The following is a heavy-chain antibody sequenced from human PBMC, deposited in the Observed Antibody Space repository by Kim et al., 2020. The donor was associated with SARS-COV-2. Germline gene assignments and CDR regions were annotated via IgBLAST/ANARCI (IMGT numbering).Heavy chain of an antibody. V-gene: IGHV3-48*02. CDR3: ARGTYGSGSYYPDGFDI. J-gene: IGHJ3*02. D-gene: IGHD3-10*01. CDR2: ISSSTSTI. Sequence: GGFLRLSCAASGFTFSTYSMNWVRQAPGKGLEWVSYISSSTSTIYHTDSVKGRFTISRDNAKNSLYLQMNSLRDEDTAVYYCARGTYGSGSYYPDGFDIWGQGTMVTVSS. CDR1: GFTFSTYS.